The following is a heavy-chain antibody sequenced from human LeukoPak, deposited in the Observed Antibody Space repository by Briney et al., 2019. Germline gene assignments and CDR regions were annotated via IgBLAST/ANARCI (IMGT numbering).Heavy chain of an antibody. CDR3: ARAAPYTLGEGYYDSSGGFDY. CDR1: GFTFSSYS. V-gene: IGHV3-21*01. Sequence: PGGSLRLSCAASGFTFSSYSMNWVRQAPGKGLEWVSSISSSSSYIYYADSVKGRFTISRDNAKNSLYLQMNSLRAEDTAVYYCARAAPYTLGEGYYDSSGGFDYWGQGTLVTVSS. D-gene: IGHD3-22*01. CDR2: ISSSSSYI. J-gene: IGHJ4*02.